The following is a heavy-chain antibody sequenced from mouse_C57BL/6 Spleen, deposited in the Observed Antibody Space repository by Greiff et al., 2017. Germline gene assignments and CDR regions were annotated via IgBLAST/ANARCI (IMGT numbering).Heavy chain of an antibody. CDR1: GYTFTSYW. CDR2: INPSSGYT. CDR3: ARSTVVDTDYFDY. Sequence: QVQLKQPGAELARPGASVKLSCKASGYTFTSYWMHWVKQRPGQGLEWIGYINPSSGYTKYNQKFKDKATLTADKSSSTAYMQLSSLTYEDSAVYYCARSTVVDTDYFDYWGQGPTLTVFS. V-gene: IGHV1-7*01. J-gene: IGHJ2*01. D-gene: IGHD1-1*01.